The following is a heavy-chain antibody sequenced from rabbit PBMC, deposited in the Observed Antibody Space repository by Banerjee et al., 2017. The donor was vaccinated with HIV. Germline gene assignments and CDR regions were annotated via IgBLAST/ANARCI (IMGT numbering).Heavy chain of an antibody. J-gene: IGHJ4*01. D-gene: IGHD1-1*01. CDR3: ARRTSGVGSGAYFNL. CDR1: GFSLSSYW. V-gene: IGHV1S40*01. Sequence: QSLEESGGDLVKPGASLTLTCTVSGFSLSSYWICWVRQAPGKGLEWIGCMGGGSRDNSYYASWAKGRFTISKTSSTTVTLQMTSLTAADTATYFCARRTSGVGSGAYFNLWGQGTLVTVS. CDR2: MGGGSRDNS.